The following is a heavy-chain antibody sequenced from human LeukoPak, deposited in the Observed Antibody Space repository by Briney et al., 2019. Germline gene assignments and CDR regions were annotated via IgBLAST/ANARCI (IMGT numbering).Heavy chain of an antibody. D-gene: IGHD1-14*01. CDR1: GFTFSSYA. CDR3: AKDQSFNPEGYYYYMDV. V-gene: IGHV3-23*01. J-gene: IGHJ6*03. CDR2: ISGSGGST. Sequence: GGSLRLSCAASGFTFSSYAMSWVRQAPGKGLKWVSAISGSGGSTYYADSVKGRFTISRDNSKNTLYLQMNSLRAEDTAVYYCAKDQSFNPEGYYYYMDVWGKGTTVTVSS.